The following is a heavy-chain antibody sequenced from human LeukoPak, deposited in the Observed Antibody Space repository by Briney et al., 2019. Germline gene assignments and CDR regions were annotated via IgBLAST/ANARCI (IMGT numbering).Heavy chain of an antibody. D-gene: IGHD2-8*01. V-gene: IGHV3-74*01. CDR3: ARSGVAYGMDV. Sequence: GGSLRLSCAASGFXFSAYTMHWVRQGPGKGLVWVSRIGPDGSGTTYADSVKGRFTNFRDNAKNTLYLQMKSLRAEDTAVYYCARSGVAYGMDVWGQGTTVTVSS. CDR2: IGPDGSGT. J-gene: IGHJ6*02. CDR1: GFXFSAYT.